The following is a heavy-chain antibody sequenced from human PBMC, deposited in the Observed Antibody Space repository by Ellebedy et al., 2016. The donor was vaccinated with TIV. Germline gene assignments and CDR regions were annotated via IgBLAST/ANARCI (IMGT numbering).Heavy chain of an antibody. J-gene: IGHJ4*02. CDR1: GFTFSSYS. V-gene: IGHV3-21*01. CDR3: ARDRAGIEVAAYFDY. Sequence: GESLKISCAASGFTFSSYSMNWVRQAPGKGLEWVSSISSSSSYIYYADSVKGRFTISRDNAKNSLYLQMNSLRAEDTAVYYCARDRAGIEVAAYFDYWGQGTLVTVSS. CDR2: ISSSSSYI. D-gene: IGHD6-19*01.